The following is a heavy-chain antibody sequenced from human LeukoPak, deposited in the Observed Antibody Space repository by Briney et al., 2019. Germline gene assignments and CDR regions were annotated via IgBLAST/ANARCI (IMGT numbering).Heavy chain of an antibody. CDR2: TYYSGST. V-gene: IGHV4-59*01. J-gene: IGHJ4*02. CDR1: GGSISSYY. CDR3: ASSSSWGISDY. D-gene: IGHD6-13*01. Sequence: SETLSLTCTVSGGSISSYYWSWIRQPPGKGLEWIGYTYYSGSTNYNPSLKSRVTISVDTSKNQFSLKLSSVTAADTAVYYCASSSSWGISDYWGQGTLVTVSS.